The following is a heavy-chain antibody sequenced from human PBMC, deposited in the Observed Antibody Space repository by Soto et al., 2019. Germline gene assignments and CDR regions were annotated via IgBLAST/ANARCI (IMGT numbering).Heavy chain of an antibody. Sequence: EVQLVETGGGLIQPGGSLRLSCAASGFTVSSNYMSWVRQAPGKGLEWVSVIYSGGSTYYADSVKGRFTISRDNSKNTLYLQMNSLRAEDTAVYYCARGKVVVAATRTYNWFDPWGQGTLVTVSS. CDR3: ARGKVVVAATRTYNWFDP. CDR1: GFTVSSNY. V-gene: IGHV3-53*02. D-gene: IGHD2-15*01. CDR2: IYSGGST. J-gene: IGHJ5*02.